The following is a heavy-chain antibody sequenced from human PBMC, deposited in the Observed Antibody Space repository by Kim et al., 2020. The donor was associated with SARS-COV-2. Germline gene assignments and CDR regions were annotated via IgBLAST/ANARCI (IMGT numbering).Heavy chain of an antibody. V-gene: IGHV1-69*01. J-gene: IGHJ5*02. CDR3: ARSSSGSYLRWFDP. D-gene: IGHD1-26*01. Sequence: AQKFQGRVTITADESTSTAYMELSSLRSEDTAVYYCARSSSGSYLRWFDPWGQGTLVTVSS.